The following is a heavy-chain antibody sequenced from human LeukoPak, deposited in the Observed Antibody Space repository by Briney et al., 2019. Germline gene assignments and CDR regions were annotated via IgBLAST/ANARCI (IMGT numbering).Heavy chain of an antibody. Sequence: SETLSLTCTVSGGSISSSSYYWGWIRQTPGKGLEWIGSMYYSGSTYYNPSLKSRVTISVHTSKNQFSLKLSSVTAADTAVYYCARRRGSWDNYYYYYMDVWGKGTTVTVSS. D-gene: IGHD1-26*01. J-gene: IGHJ6*03. CDR3: ARRRGSWDNYYYYYMDV. CDR1: GGSISSSSYY. CDR2: MYYSGST. V-gene: IGHV4-39*01.